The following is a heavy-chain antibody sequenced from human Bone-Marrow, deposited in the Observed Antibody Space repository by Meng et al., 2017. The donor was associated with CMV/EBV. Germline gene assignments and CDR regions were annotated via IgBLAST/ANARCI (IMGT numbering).Heavy chain of an antibody. J-gene: IGHJ6*02. CDR1: GGTFSSYT. Sequence: SVKVSCKASGGTFSSYTISWVRQAPGQGLEWMGRIIPILGIANYAQKFQGRVTITADKSTSTAYMELSSLRSEDTAVYYCARDGEVGATSYYYYGMDVWGQGTTVTVSS. CDR3: ARDGEVGATSYYYYGMDV. CDR2: IIPILGIA. V-gene: IGHV1-69*04. D-gene: IGHD1-26*01.